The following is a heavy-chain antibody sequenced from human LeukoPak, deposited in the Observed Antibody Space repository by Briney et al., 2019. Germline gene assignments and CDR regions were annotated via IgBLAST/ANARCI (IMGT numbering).Heavy chain of an antibody. J-gene: IGHJ4*02. CDR3: TRTRSGFYFDY. D-gene: IGHD3-3*01. CDR1: GYTFSSYS. V-gene: IGHV3-48*01. CDR2: INTGSTSI. Sequence: GGSLTLSCAASGYTFSSYSMSWARQAPGKGLEWLSYINTGSTSIYYADSVKGQFTISRDNAKNSLFLQMNTLRAEDTAVYYCTRTRSGFYFDYWGQGTLVTVAS.